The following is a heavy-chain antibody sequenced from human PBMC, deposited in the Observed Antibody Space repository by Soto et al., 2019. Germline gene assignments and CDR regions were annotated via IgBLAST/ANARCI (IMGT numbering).Heavy chain of an antibody. CDR1: GGSISSYY. CDR2: IYYSGST. J-gene: IGHJ4*02. Sequence: SETLSLTCTVSGGSISSYYWSWIRQPPGKGLEWIGYIYYSGSTNYNPSLKSRVTISVDTSKNQFSLKLSSVTAADTAVYYCARGFGWTGTTANYWGQGTLVTVSS. D-gene: IGHD1-1*01. CDR3: ARGFGWTGTTANY. V-gene: IGHV4-59*01.